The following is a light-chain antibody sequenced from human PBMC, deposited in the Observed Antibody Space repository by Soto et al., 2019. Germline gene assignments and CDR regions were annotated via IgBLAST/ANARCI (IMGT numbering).Light chain of an antibody. V-gene: IGKV3-11*01. CDR2: DAS. CDR1: PSVSSY. J-gene: IGKJ3*01. CDR3: QQRSNWPPLFT. Sequence: EIVVTQSPATLSLSPGERATLSCRASPSVSSYLAWYQQKPGQAPRLLIYDASNRATGIPARFSGSGSGTDFTLTISSLEPEDFAVYYCQQRSNWPPLFTFGPGTKVDIK.